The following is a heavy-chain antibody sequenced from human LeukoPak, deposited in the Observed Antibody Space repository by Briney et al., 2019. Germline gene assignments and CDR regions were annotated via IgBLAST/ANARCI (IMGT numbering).Heavy chain of an antibody. D-gene: IGHD5-24*01. Sequence: GRSLRLSCAAPGFTFDDYAMHWVRQAPGKGLEWVSGISWNSGSIGYADSVKGRFTISRDNAKNSLYLQMNSLRAEDTALYYCAKDLSRWLQFDYYYGMDVWGQGTTVTVSS. CDR3: AKDLSRWLQFDYYYGMDV. CDR2: ISWNSGSI. CDR1: GFTFDDYA. V-gene: IGHV3-9*01. J-gene: IGHJ6*02.